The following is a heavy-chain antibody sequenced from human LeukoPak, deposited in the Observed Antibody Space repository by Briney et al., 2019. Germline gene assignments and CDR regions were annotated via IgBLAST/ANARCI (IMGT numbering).Heavy chain of an antibody. CDR2: INHSGST. Sequence: PSETLSLTCTVSGGSISSYYWSWIRQPPGKGLEWIGEINHSGSTNYNPSLKSRVTISVDTSKNQFSLKLSSVTAADTAVYYCARKWGFGFRWDNWFDPWGQGTLVTVSS. J-gene: IGHJ5*02. D-gene: IGHD1-26*01. V-gene: IGHV4-34*01. CDR1: GGSISSYY. CDR3: ARKWGFGFRWDNWFDP.